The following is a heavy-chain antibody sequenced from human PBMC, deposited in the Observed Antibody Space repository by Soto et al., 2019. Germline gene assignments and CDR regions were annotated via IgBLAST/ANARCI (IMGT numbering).Heavy chain of an antibody. J-gene: IGHJ4*02. D-gene: IGHD3-16*02. CDR2: IIPILGIA. CDR1: GGTFSSYT. Sequence: QVQLVQSGAEVKKPGSSVKVSCKASGGTFSSYTISWVRQAPGQGLEWMGRIIPILGIANYAQKFQGRVTITADKSTSTAYMGLSSLRSEDTAVYYCASSMITFGGVIVRGTFDYWGQGTLVTVSS. CDR3: ASSMITFGGVIVRGTFDY. V-gene: IGHV1-69*02.